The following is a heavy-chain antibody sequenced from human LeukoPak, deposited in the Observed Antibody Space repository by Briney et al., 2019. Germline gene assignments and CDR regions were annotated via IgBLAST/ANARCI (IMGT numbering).Heavy chain of an antibody. CDR2: ISSSGSTI. D-gene: IGHD2-2*01. V-gene: IGHV3-48*03. Sequence: PGGSLRLSCAASGFTFSSYKMNWVRQAPGKGLEWVSYISSSGSTIYYADSVKGRFTISRDNAKNSLYLQMNSLRAEDTAVYYCARRGHIVVVPAAVDRPFDYWGQGTLVTVSS. CDR3: ARRGHIVVVPAAVDRPFDY. J-gene: IGHJ4*02. CDR1: GFTFSSYK.